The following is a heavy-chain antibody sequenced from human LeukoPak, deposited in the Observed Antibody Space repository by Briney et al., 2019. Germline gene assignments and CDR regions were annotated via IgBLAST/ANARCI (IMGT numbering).Heavy chain of an antibody. J-gene: IGHJ3*01. V-gene: IGHV3-49*04. CDR1: GFTFSDYA. CDR2: IKSKTYGGTT. D-gene: IGHD4-17*01. Sequence: GGSLRLSCSASGFTFSDYAMSWVRQAPGKGLEWIGFIKSKTYGGTTESAASVKGRFTISRDDSKSIAYLQMSSLRVEDTAIYYCAKDPNGDYVGAFDFWGQGTMVTVSS. CDR3: AKDPNGDYVGAFDF.